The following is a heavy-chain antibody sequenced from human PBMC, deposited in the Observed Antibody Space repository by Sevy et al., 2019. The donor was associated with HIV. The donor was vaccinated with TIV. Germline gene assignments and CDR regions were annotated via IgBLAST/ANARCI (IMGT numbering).Heavy chain of an antibody. V-gene: IGHV3-11*01. CDR1: GLRLTDLS. D-gene: IGHD2-15*01. CDR3: ATSPTYCNIHSSPFNAFNI. CDR2: ISSSGNNI. Sequence: GGCLRLSCGGSGLRLTDLSMTCIRQAPGKGLEWVSYISSSGNNIYYSKSVKGRLTISRDSAKNLLFLQMSSLRAEDTGDYICATSPTYCNIHSSPFNAFNIWGQGTTVAVSS. J-gene: IGHJ3*02.